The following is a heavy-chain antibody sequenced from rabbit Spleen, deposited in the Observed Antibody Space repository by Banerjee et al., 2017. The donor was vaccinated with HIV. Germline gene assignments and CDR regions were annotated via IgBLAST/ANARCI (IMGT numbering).Heavy chain of an antibody. J-gene: IGHJ3*01. V-gene: IGHV1S40*01. D-gene: IGHD5-1*01. CDR1: GFSFSSKY. CDR2: IYAGSSGST. CDR3: ARAIDGTLINRLDL. Sequence: QSLEESGGDLVKPGASLTLTCTASGFSFSSKYMCWVRQAPGKGLEWIACIYAGSSGSTYYASWAKGRFTISKTSSTTVTLQMTSLTAADTATYFCARAIDGTLINRLDLWGPGTLVTVS.